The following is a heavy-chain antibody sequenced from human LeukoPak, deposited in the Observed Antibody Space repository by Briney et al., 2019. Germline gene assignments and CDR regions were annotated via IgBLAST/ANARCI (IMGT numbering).Heavy chain of an antibody. CDR1: GGSISSYY. Sequence: SETLSLTCTVSGGSISSYYWSWVRQPAGKGLEWIGRIYTSGSTNYNPSLTSRVTMSVDTSKNQFSLRLSSVTAADTAVYYCARHSRLEWLLSSQYYYYYMDVWGKGTTVTVSS. CDR3: ARHSRLEWLLSSQYYYYYMDV. J-gene: IGHJ6*03. V-gene: IGHV4-4*07. CDR2: IYTSGST. D-gene: IGHD3-3*01.